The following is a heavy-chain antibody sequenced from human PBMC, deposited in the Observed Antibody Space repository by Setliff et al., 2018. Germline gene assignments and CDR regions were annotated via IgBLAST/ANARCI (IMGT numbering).Heavy chain of an antibody. Sequence: GASVKVSCKTSGYSFTNYGINWVRQAPGQGLEWMGWNSVYAREFQGRVTMTIDTPTSTAYMELRSLRSDDTAVYYCARGPPDFVVVPAAAKFDYWGPGTLVTVS. CDR2: NSVY. D-gene: IGHD2-2*01. J-gene: IGHJ4*02. CDR3: ARGPPDFVVVPAAAKFDY. V-gene: IGHV1-18*01. CDR1: GYSFTNYG.